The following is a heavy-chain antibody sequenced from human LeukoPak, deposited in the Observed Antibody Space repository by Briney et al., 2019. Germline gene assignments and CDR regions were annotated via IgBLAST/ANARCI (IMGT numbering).Heavy chain of an antibody. J-gene: IGHJ4*02. CDR1: GFTFSSYA. D-gene: IGHD6-19*01. CDR2: ISGSGGRT. CDR3: AKVEQWLVQAGVDY. V-gene: IGHV3-23*01. Sequence: GGSLRLSCAASGFTFSSYAMSWVRQAPGKGLEWVSAISGSGGRTYYADSVKGRFTISRDNSKNTLYLQMNSLRAEDTAVYYCAKVEQWLVQAGVDYWGQGTLVTVSS.